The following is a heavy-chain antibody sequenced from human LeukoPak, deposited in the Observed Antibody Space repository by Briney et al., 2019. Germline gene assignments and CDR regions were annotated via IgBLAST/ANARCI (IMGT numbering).Heavy chain of an antibody. Sequence: GGFLRLSCAPSGFTFSSYSMNWVRQAPGKGLEWVSSISSSSSYIYYADSVKGRFTISRDNAKNSLYLQMNSLRAEDTAVYYCARDKVASQRAAYYMDVWGKGTTVTVSS. V-gene: IGHV3-21*01. J-gene: IGHJ6*03. CDR1: GFTFSSYS. CDR2: ISSSSSYI. D-gene: IGHD6-25*01. CDR3: ARDKVASQRAAYYMDV.